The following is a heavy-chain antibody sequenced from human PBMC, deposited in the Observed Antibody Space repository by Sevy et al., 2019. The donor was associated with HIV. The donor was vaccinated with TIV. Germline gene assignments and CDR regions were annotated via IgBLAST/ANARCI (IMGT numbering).Heavy chain of an antibody. CDR2: INESGIT. Sequence: SETLSLTCALHYGAFSGYYWNWIRQVPGKGLEWIGEINESGITYYNPSLKSRVTISVDTSKKQFSLKLNSVTAVDSAVYFCARSPPVVVVPGAPSWFDPWGQGTLVTVSS. CDR3: ARSPPVVVVPGAPSWFDP. J-gene: IGHJ5*02. CDR1: YGAFSGYY. D-gene: IGHD2-2*01. V-gene: IGHV4-34*01.